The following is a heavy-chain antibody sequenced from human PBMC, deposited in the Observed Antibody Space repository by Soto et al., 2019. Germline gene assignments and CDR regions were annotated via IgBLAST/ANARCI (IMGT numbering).Heavy chain of an antibody. CDR2: ISGSDGST. Sequence: GGSLRLSCAASGFTFSSYAMSWVRQAPGKGLERVSAISGSDGSTYYADSVKGRFTISRDNYKNTLYLQMNSLRADDTAVYYCAKAAVRDYYDSSGYYPDYWGQGTLVTVSS. CDR3: AKAAVRDYYDSSGYYPDY. V-gene: IGHV3-23*01. D-gene: IGHD3-22*01. J-gene: IGHJ4*02. CDR1: GFTFSSYA.